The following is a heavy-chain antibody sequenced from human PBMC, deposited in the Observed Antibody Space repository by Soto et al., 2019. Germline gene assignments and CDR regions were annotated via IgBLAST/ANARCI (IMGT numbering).Heavy chain of an antibody. CDR2: IYDGDSA. J-gene: IGHJ5*01. D-gene: IGHD2-8*01. V-gene: IGHV4-59*01. CDR1: GGSMNSYY. CDR3: ARAYYGTNGYSIDS. Sequence: SETLSLTCTVSGGSMNSYYWSWIRQPPGKGLEWLGYIYDGDSANYNPSLKSRVIISVDMSKNQFYLRLTSVTAADTAVYYCARAYYGTNGYSIDSWGQAPLVTVSS.